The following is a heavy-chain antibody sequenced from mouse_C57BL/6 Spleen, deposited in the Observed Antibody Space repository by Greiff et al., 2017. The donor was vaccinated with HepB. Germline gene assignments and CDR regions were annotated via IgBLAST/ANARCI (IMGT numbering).Heavy chain of an antibody. CDR1: GYTFTDYY. CDR3: ARDTAQATAY. CDR2: INPNNGGT. V-gene: IGHV1-26*01. Sequence: VQLQQSGPELVKPGASVKISCKASGYTFTDYYMNWVKQSHGKSLEWIGDINPNNGGTSYNQKFKGKATLTVDKSSSTAYMELRSLTSEDSAVYYCARDTAQATAYWGQGTLVTVSA. J-gene: IGHJ3*01. D-gene: IGHD3-2*02.